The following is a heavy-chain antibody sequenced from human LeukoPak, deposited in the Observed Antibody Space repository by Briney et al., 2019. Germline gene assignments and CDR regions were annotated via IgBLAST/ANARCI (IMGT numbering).Heavy chain of an antibody. CDR3: ARAGGYSYGHDDAFDI. CDR1: GYTFTGYY. V-gene: IGHV1-2*02. J-gene: IGHJ3*02. CDR2: INPNSGGT. Sequence: ASVKVSCKASGYTFTGYYMHWVRQAPGQGLEWMGWINPNSGGTNYAQKFQGRVTMTRDTSISTAYMELSRLRSDDTAMYYCARAGGYSYGHDDAFDIWGQGTMVTVSS. D-gene: IGHD5-18*01.